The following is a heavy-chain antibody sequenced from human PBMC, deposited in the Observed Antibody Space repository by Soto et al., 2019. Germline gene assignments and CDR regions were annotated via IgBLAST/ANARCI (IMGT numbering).Heavy chain of an antibody. CDR1: GFTFSSYG. D-gene: IGHD3-22*01. CDR2: IWYDGSNK. CDR3: AREGVIVVEGGYYFDY. J-gene: IGHJ4*02. Sequence: QVQLVESGGGVVQPGRSLRLSCAASGFTFSSYGMHWVRQAPGKGLEWVAVIWYDGSNKYYADSVKGRFNISRDNSKNKVYMQMNSLRAEDTAVYYCAREGVIVVEGGYYFDYWGQGTLVTVSS. V-gene: IGHV3-33*01.